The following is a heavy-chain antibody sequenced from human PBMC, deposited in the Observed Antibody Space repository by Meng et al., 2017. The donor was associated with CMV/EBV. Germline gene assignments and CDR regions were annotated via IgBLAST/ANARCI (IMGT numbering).Heavy chain of an antibody. J-gene: IGHJ5*02. V-gene: IGHV1-69*12. CDR3: ARRGSYYGSGSYYNWFDP. Sequence: QGQLVQAGAEVKRPGSSVKVSCKASGGTCSSYAISWVRQAPGQGLEWMGGIIPIFGTANYAQKFQGRVTITADESTSTAYMELSSLRSEDTAVYYCARRGSYYGSGSYYNWFDPWGQGTLVTVSS. CDR2: IIPIFGTA. CDR1: GGTCSSYA. D-gene: IGHD3-10*01.